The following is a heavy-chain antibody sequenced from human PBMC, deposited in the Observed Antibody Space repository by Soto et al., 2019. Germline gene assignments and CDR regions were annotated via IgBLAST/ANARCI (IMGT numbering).Heavy chain of an antibody. V-gene: IGHV4-34*01. CDR2: INHSGST. CDR3: ARGPRHAWAVPYYYYYMDV. D-gene: IGHD2-2*01. CDR1: GGSFSGYY. J-gene: IGHJ6*03. Sequence: PSETLSLTCAVYGGSFSGYYWSWIRQPPGKGLEWIGEINHSGSTNYNPSLKSRVTISVDTSKNQFSLKLSSVTAADTAVYYCARGPRHAWAVPYYYYYMDVWGKGTTVTVSS.